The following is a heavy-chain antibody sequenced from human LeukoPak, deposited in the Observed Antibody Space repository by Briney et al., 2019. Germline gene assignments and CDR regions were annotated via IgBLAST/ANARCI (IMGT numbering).Heavy chain of an antibody. V-gene: IGHV4-59*01. Sequence: PSETLSLTCTVSGGSISSYYWSWIRQPPGKGLEWIGYIYYSGSTNYNPSLKSRVTISVDTSKNQFSLKLSSVTAADTAVYYCARGGSYSGYDDPSWFDPWGQGTLVTVSS. CDR3: ARGGSYSGYDDPSWFDP. D-gene: IGHD5-12*01. J-gene: IGHJ5*02. CDR2: IYYSGST. CDR1: GGSISSYY.